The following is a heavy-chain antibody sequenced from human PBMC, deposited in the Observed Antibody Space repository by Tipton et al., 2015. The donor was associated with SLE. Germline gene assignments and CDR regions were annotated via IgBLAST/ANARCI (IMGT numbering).Heavy chain of an antibody. J-gene: IGHJ4*02. CDR2: ISYSGST. V-gene: IGHV4-61*05. Sequence: TLSLTCTVSGGSISSSSYYWGWIRQPPGKGLEWIGFISYSGSTNYNPSLKSRVTISVDTSKNQFSLKLSSVTAADTALYYCARGPPGYSSGWYLDYWGQGTLVTVSS. D-gene: IGHD6-19*01. CDR3: ARGPPGYSSGWYLDY. CDR1: GGSISSSSYY.